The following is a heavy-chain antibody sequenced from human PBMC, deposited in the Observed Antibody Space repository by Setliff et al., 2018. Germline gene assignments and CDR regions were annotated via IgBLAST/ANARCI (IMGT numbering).Heavy chain of an antibody. V-gene: IGHV3-64D*09. Sequence: PGGSLRLSCSASGFTFNTYTLHWVRQAPGKGLKYVSFTGPKWGSTYYANSVKGIFTISRDSSKNALYLQMSSLRAEDTAVYYCVKTHWDTWIRGAFDIWGQGTMVTVSS. CDR3: VKTHWDTWIRGAFDI. CDR2: TGPKWGST. J-gene: IGHJ3*02. CDR1: GFTFNTYT. D-gene: IGHD3-10*01.